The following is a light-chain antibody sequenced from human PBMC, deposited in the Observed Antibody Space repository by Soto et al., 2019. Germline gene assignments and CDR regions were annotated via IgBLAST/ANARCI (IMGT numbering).Light chain of an antibody. J-gene: IGKJ1*01. CDR1: QTVVTH. CDR3: QQYNKWPRT. V-gene: IGKV3-15*01. Sequence: EVVMTQSPVTLSLSPGDRATVSCRASQTVVTHLAWFQQKPGQPPRLLIYDASATATGIPARFSGSGSGTGFTLTISSLQSEDFAVYYCQQYNKWPRTFGQGTKVE. CDR2: DAS.